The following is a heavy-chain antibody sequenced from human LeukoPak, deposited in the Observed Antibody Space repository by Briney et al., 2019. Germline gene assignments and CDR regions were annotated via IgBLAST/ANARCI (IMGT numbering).Heavy chain of an antibody. V-gene: IGHV3-23*01. CDR3: AKDSIVVVPAATDDYGMDV. D-gene: IGHD2-2*01. Sequence: GGSLRLSCAASGFTFSSYAMSWVRQTPGKGLEWVSAISGSGGSTYYADSVKGRFTISRDNSKNTLYLQMNSLRAEDTAVYYCAKDSIVVVPAATDDYGMDVWGQGTTVTVSS. J-gene: IGHJ6*02. CDR1: GFTFSSYA. CDR2: ISGSGGST.